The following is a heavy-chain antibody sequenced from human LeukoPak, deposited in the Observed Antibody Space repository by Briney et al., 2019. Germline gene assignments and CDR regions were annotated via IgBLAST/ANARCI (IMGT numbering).Heavy chain of an antibody. CDR3: ARGDDYGHYTGYY. CDR2: INPNSGGT. J-gene: IGHJ4*02. V-gene: IGHV1-2*02. Sequence: ASVKVSCKTSGYTFTGYYIHWVRQAPGQGLEWMGWINPNSGGTNYAQKFQGRVTMTRDTSISTAYMELSRLRSDDTAVYYCARGDDYGHYTGYYWGQGTLVTVSS. CDR1: GYTFTGYY. D-gene: IGHD4-17*01.